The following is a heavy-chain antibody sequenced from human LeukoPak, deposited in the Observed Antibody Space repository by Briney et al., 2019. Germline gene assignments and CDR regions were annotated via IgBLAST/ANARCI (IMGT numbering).Heavy chain of an antibody. D-gene: IGHD3-22*01. V-gene: IGHV4-31*03. Sequence: SETLSLTCTVSGGSISSGGYYWSWIRQHPGKGLEWIGYIYYSGSTYYNPSLKSRVTISVDTSKNQFSLKLSSVTAADTAVYYCARGYTYYYDSSGRRNWFDPWGQGTLVTVSS. CDR2: IYYSGST. CDR3: ARGYTYYYDSSGRRNWFDP. J-gene: IGHJ5*02. CDR1: GGSISSGGYY.